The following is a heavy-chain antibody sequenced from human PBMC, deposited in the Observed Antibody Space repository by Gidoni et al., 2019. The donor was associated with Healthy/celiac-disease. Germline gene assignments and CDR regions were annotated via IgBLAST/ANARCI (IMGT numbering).Heavy chain of an antibody. J-gene: IGHJ6*02. CDR3: AREDIVVVVAALDV. CDR2: ISYDGSNK. Sequence: VQPGRSLRLSCAASGFTSSSYAMHWVRQAPGKGLEWVAVISYDGSNKYYADSVKGRFTISRDNSKNTLYLQMNSLRAEDTAVYYCAREDIVVVVAALDVWGQGTTVTVSS. CDR1: GFTSSSYA. V-gene: IGHV3-30-3*01. D-gene: IGHD2-15*01.